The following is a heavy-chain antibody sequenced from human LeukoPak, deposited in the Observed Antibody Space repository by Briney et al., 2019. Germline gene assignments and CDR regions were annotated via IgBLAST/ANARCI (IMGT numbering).Heavy chain of an antibody. Sequence: GGSLRLSCTASGFTFSNYNMNWVRQAPGKGLEWVSSSSGSGSYIYYADSVKGRFTISRDNAKNSLYLQMNSLRAEDTAVYYCARDLEGIAVAGYYFDYWGQGTLVTVSS. J-gene: IGHJ4*02. CDR2: SSGSGSYI. D-gene: IGHD6-19*01. CDR1: GFTFSNYN. CDR3: ARDLEGIAVAGYYFDY. V-gene: IGHV3-21*01.